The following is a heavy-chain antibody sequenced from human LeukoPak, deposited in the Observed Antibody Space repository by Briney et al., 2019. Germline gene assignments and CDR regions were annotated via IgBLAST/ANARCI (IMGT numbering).Heavy chain of an antibody. CDR3: AKDNFRGISPQDY. V-gene: IGHV3-23*01. CDR2: VGGSSSNT. J-gene: IGHJ4*02. D-gene: IGHD3-16*01. Sequence: PGGSLRLSCAASAFSFGSYAMAWVRQAPGKGLEWVSSVGGSSSNTYYTDSVKGRFTISRDDSKNTVFLQMNSLRAEDTAVYYCAKDNFRGISPQDYWGQGTLVTVSS. CDR1: AFSFGSYA.